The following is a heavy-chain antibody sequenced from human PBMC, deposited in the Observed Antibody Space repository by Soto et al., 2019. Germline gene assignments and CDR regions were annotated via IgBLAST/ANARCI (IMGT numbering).Heavy chain of an antibody. J-gene: IGHJ1*01. D-gene: IGHD3-22*01. V-gene: IGHV3-23*01. CDR3: AKDRTTYYYDSSGYREYFQH. CDR1: GFTFSSFA. Sequence: GGSLRLFCAAPGFTFSSFAMSWVRQAPGKGLEWVSAISGSGGSTYYADSVKGRFTISRDNSKNTLYLQMNSLRAEDTAVYYCAKDRTTYYYDSSGYREYFQHWGQGTLVTVSS. CDR2: ISGSGGST.